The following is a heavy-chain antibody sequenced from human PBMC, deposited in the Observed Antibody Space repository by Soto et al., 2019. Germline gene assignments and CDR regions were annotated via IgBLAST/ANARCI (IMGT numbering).Heavy chain of an antibody. V-gene: IGHV4-4*02. CDR3: ARVGYCSGGSCQDY. Sequence: PSETLSLTCAVSSGSISSSNWWSWVRQPPGKGLEWIGEIYHSGSTNYNPSLKSRVTISVDKSKNQFSLKLSSVTAADTAVYYCARVGYCSGGSCQDYWGQGTLVTVSS. CDR2: IYHSGST. D-gene: IGHD2-15*01. J-gene: IGHJ4*02. CDR1: SGSISSSNW.